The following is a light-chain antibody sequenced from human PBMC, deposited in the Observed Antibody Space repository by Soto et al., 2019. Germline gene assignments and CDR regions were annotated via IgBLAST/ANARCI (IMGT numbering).Light chain of an antibody. Sequence: QSVLTQPPSTSGTPGQRVTISCSGSSSNIGSTTVNWYQHLPGTAPKLLIYNDVQRPSGVPDRFSGSKSGTSASLAISGLQSEDEADYYCAAWDDRLKGCVFGTGTKVTV. V-gene: IGLV1-44*01. CDR1: SSNIGSTT. J-gene: IGLJ1*01. CDR3: AAWDDRLKGCV. CDR2: NDV.